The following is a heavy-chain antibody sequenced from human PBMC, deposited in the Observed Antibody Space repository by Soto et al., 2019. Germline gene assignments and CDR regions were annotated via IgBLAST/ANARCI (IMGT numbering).Heavy chain of an antibody. V-gene: IGHV3-11*01. CDR2: ISSSGSTI. CDR1: GFTFSDYY. CDR3: ARFVLLWFGSQSPYFDY. D-gene: IGHD3-10*01. J-gene: IGHJ4*02. Sequence: TGGSLRLSCAASGFTFSDYYMSWIRQAPGKGLEWVSYISSSGSTIYYADSVKGRFTISRDNAKNSLYLQMNSLRAEDTAVYYCARFVLLWFGSQSPYFDYWGQGTLVTVSS.